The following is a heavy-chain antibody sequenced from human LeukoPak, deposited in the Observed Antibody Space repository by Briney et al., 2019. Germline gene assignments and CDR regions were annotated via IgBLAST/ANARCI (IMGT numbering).Heavy chain of an antibody. CDR3: ARERSIFGVVILDY. D-gene: IGHD3-3*01. CDR1: GGTFSSYA. Sequence: SVNVSCKACGGTFSSYAISWVRPAPGQGLEWMGGIIPIFGTANYAQKFQGRVTITADESTSTAYMELSSLRSEDPAVYYCARERSIFGVVILDYWGQGTLVTVSS. J-gene: IGHJ4*02. V-gene: IGHV1-69*01. CDR2: IIPIFGTA.